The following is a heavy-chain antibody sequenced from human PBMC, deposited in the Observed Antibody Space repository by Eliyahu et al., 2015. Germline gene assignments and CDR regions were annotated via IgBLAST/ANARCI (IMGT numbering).Heavy chain of an antibody. J-gene: IGHJ5*02. Sequence: QLQLQESGPGLVKPSETXSLTCTVSGGSXRSSSYYWGWIRXXPGKGXEWIGSXYYSGSTYYNPSLKSRVTISVDTSKNQFSLKLSSVTAADTAVYYCARSSTGWDNWFDPWGQGTLVTVSS. V-gene: IGHV4-39*01. CDR1: GGSXRSSSYY. CDR3: ARSSTGWDNWFDP. D-gene: IGHD6-19*01. CDR2: XYYSGST.